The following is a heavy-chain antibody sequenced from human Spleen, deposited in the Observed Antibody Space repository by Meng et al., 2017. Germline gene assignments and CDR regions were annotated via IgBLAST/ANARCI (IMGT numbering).Heavy chain of an antibody. CDR3: ARVMRPLNSGYTGYDFDY. CDR1: GGSISSSSYY. V-gene: IGHV4-39*07. Sequence: SETLSLTCTVSGGSISSSSYYWGWIRQPPGKGLEWIGSIYYSGSTYYNPSLKSRVTISVDTSKNQFSLKLSSVTAADTAVYYCARVMRPLNSGYTGYDFDYWGQGTLVTVSS. J-gene: IGHJ4*02. CDR2: IYYSGST. D-gene: IGHD5-12*01.